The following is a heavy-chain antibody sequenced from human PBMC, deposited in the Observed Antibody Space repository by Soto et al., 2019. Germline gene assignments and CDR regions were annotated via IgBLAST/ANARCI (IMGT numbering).Heavy chain of an antibody. D-gene: IGHD6-13*01. Sequence: PSETLSLTCTVSGGSVSSDTHYWSWIRQPPGKRLEWIGFIYSSGSTNYNPSLKSRVTISEDTSKSQFSLKVNSMTAADTAVYYCARYRREAVAGYTLDNWGQGILVTVSS. CDR3: ARYRREAVAGYTLDN. V-gene: IGHV4-61*01. J-gene: IGHJ4*02. CDR1: GGSVSSDTHY. CDR2: IYSSGST.